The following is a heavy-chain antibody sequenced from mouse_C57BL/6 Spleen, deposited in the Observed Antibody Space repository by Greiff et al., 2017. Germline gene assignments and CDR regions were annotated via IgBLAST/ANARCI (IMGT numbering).Heavy chain of an antibody. V-gene: IGHV1-82*01. CDR1: GYEFSSAW. CDR3: ARMVGAMDY. D-gene: IGHD1-1*02. J-gene: IGHJ4*01. CDR2: IYPGDGDT. Sequence: QVQLKQSGPELVKPGASVKISCKASGYEFSSAWMNWVKQRPGKGLEWIGRIYPGDGDTKYNGKFKGKATLTADKSSSTAYMQLSSLTSEDSAVYFCARMVGAMDYWGQGTSVTVSS.